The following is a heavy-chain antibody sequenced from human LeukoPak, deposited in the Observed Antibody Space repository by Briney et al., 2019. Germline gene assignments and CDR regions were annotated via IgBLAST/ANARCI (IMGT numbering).Heavy chain of an antibody. Sequence: PSETLSLTCTVSGGSISSSSYYWGWIRQPPGKGLEWIGSIYYSGSTYYNPSLKSRVTISVDTSKNQFSLKLSSVTAADTAVYYCARYVNYGSDRYFDNWGQGTLITVSS. CDR2: IYYSGST. CDR1: GGSISSSSYY. D-gene: IGHD3-10*01. V-gene: IGHV4-39*01. J-gene: IGHJ4*02. CDR3: ARYVNYGSDRYFDN.